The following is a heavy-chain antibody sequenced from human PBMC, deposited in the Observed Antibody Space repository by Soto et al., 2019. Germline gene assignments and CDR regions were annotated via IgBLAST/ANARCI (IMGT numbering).Heavy chain of an antibody. J-gene: IGHJ6*02. CDR1: GDSVSSNSAA. D-gene: IGHD1-26*01. CDR3: ARNSPWDYYYYYGMDG. V-gene: IGHV6-1*01. Sequence: SQTLSLTCAISGDSVSSNSAAWNWIRQSPSRGLEWLGRTYYRSKWNNDYAVSVKSRITINPDTSKNQFSLQLNSVTTEDTSVYYCARNSPWDYYYYYGMDGWGRGTTITVSS. CDR2: TYYRSKWNN.